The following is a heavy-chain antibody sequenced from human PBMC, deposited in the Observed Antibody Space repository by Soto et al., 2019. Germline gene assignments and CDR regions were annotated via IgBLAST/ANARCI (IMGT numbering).Heavy chain of an antibody. CDR2: IYHSGST. D-gene: IGHD1-7*01. CDR1: GGSISSSNW. V-gene: IGHV4-4*02. CDR3: ARGPLELRLWVPVYFDY. Sequence: QVQLQESGPGLVKPSGTLSLTCAVSGGSISSSNWWSWVRQPPGKGLEWIGEIYHSGSTNYNPSLKSRVTISVDKSKNQCSLKLSSVTAADTAVYYCARGPLELRLWVPVYFDYWGQGTLVTVSS. J-gene: IGHJ4*02.